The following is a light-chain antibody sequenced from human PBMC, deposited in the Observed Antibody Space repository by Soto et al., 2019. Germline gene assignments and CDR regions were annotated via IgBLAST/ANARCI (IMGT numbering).Light chain of an antibody. CDR2: QTS. Sequence: EIVLTQSPATLSSFPGERVTLSCRASQCINTRLAWYQHRPGQDPRLLIYQTSIRAAGIPARFSASGTGTDFTLTISDLQPEDFAVYYCHQRQSWPRTFGQGTKVDI. J-gene: IGKJ1*01. CDR3: HQRQSWPRT. V-gene: IGKV3D-11*03. CDR1: QCINTR.